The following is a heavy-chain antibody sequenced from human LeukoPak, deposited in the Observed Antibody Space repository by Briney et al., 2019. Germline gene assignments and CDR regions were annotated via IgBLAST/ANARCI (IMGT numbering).Heavy chain of an antibody. V-gene: IGHV4-61*01. CDR3: ARGYSSSWYPFDY. D-gene: IGHD6-13*01. J-gene: IGHJ4*02. CDR1: GGSVGSGSYY. Sequence: SETLSLTCTVSGGSVGSGSYYWSWIRQPPGKGLEWIGYIYYSGSTNYNPSLKSRVTISVDTSKNQFSLKLSSVTAADTAVYYCARGYSSSWYPFDYWGQGTLDTVSS. CDR2: IYYSGST.